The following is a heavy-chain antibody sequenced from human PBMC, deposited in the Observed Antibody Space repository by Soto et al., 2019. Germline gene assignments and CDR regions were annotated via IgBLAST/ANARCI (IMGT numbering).Heavy chain of an antibody. V-gene: IGHV4-30-4*01. D-gene: IGHD2-15*01. CDR1: GGSISSGNYY. J-gene: IGHJ4*02. CDR3: ATMGTPATGLYYFDY. CDR2: ISYSGSA. Sequence: QVQLQESGPGLVKPSQTLSLTCTVSGGSISSGNYYWSWIRQPPGKGLEWIGFISYSGSAYYNPSLKSRVTISVDTPKTQFSLNLSFVTAADTAVYYCATMGTPATGLYYFDYWGQGTLVTVSS.